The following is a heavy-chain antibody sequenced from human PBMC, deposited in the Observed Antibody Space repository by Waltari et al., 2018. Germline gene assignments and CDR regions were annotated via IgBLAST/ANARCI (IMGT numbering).Heavy chain of an antibody. D-gene: IGHD2-15*01. CDR3: ARLPYCSGGSCYARGFVY. CDR1: GYSISSGYY. Sequence: QVQLQESGPGLVKPSETLSLTCAVSGYSISSGYYWGWIRQPPGKGLEWIGSIYHSGSTYYNPSLKSRVTISVDTSKNQFSLKLSSVTAADTAVYYCARLPYCSGGSCYARGFVYWGQGTLVTVSS. J-gene: IGHJ4*02. V-gene: IGHV4-38-2*01. CDR2: IYHSGST.